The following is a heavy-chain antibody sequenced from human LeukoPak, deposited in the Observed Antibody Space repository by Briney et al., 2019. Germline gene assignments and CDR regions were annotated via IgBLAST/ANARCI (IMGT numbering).Heavy chain of an antibody. D-gene: IGHD2-21*02. CDR2: ISSITGYI. J-gene: IGHJ4*02. CDR3: AKDRLQGEETFDY. Sequence: GGSLRLSCAASGFSFTSYSMHWVRQAPGKGLEWVSSISSITGYISYADSVRGRFIISRDNAKNSLYLQMNSLRAEDTAVYYCAKDRLQGEETFDYWGQGTLVTVSS. V-gene: IGHV3-21*01. CDR1: GFSFTSYS.